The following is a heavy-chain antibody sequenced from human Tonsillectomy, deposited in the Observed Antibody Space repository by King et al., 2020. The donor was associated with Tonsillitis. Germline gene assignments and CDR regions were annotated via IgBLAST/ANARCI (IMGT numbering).Heavy chain of an antibody. Sequence: VQLVQSGAEVQKPGASVKVSCQASGYTFTSYGITWVRQAPGQGLEWMGWINTYNDNTNYAQRLLGRVTMSTDTSTSTAYMELANLRSDDTAVYYCARDGYYGSGSHHRYYYFYMDVWGRGTPVTVSS. V-gene: IGHV1-18*01. CDR2: INTYNDNT. CDR1: GYTFTSYG. D-gene: IGHD3-10*01. J-gene: IGHJ6*03. CDR3: ARDGYYGSGSHHRYYYFYMDV.